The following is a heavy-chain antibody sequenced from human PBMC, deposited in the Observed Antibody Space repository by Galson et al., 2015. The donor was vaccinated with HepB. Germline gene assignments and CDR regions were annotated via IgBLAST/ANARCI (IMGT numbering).Heavy chain of an antibody. D-gene: IGHD6-13*01. CDR1: GFTFSGSA. CDR2: IRSKASNYAT. CDR3: TRLGGLSGYSSS. J-gene: IGHJ4*02. Sequence: SLRLSCAASGFTFSGSAIHWVRQTSGKGLEWVGRIRSKASNYATAYAASLKGRFTISRDDSKNTAYLHMKSLKPEDTAVYYCTRLGGLSGYSSSWGQGTPVTVS. V-gene: IGHV3-73*01.